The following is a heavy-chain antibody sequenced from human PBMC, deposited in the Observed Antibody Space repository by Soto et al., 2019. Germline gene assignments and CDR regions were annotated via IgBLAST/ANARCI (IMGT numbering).Heavy chain of an antibody. CDR3: ARDSAVGSSKRGFEY. CDR1: GGSISGYY. CDR2: ISNTGNT. Sequence: VQLQESGPRLVRPSETLSLSCTVSGGSISGYYWNWIRQPPRRGLEWIGYISNTGNTNYNPSLKSRVSISVDTSKNQVSLNLRAVTAEDTALYYCARDSAVGSSKRGFEYWGQGTLVTVSS. V-gene: IGHV4-59*01. J-gene: IGHJ4*02. D-gene: IGHD2-2*01.